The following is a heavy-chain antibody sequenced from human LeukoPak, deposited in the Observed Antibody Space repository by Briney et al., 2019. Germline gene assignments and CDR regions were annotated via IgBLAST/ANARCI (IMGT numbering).Heavy chain of an antibody. CDR3: ARVSYGGNPYYFDY. CDR1: GFTFSSYS. D-gene: IGHD4-23*01. CDR2: ISSSSSYI. Sequence: GGSLRLSCAASGFTFSSYSMNWVRQAPGKGLEWVSSISSSSSYIYYADSVKGRFTISRDNAKNSLYLQMNSLRAEDTAVYYCARVSYGGNPYYFDYWGQGTLVTVSS. J-gene: IGHJ4*02. V-gene: IGHV3-21*01.